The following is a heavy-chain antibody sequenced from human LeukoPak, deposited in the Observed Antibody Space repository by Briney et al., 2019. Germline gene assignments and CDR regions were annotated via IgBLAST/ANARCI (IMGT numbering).Heavy chain of an antibody. CDR3: ARDILTSYPYYYYYYMDV. J-gene: IGHJ6*03. D-gene: IGHD3-9*01. V-gene: IGHV3-21*01. CDR2: ISSSSSYI. Sequence: GGSLRLSCAASGFTFSSYSMNWVRQAPGKGLEWVSSISSSSSYIYYADSVKGRFTISRDNAKNSLYLQMNSLRAEDTAVYYCARDILTSYPYYYYYYMDVWGKGTTVTVSS. CDR1: GFTFSSYS.